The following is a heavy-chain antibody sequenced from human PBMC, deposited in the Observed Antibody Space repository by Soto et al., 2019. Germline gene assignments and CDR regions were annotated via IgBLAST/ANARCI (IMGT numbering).Heavy chain of an antibody. CDR1: GFTFSSYW. CDR3: ARDRLEVVAASYYYYYMDV. CDR2: INSDGSST. Sequence: GGSLRLSCAASGFTFSSYWMHWVRQAPGKGLVWVSRINSDGSSTSYADSVKGRFTISRDNAKNTLYLQMNSLRAEDTAVYYCARDRLEVVAASYYYYYMDVWGKGTTVTVSS. V-gene: IGHV3-74*01. J-gene: IGHJ6*03. D-gene: IGHD2-15*01.